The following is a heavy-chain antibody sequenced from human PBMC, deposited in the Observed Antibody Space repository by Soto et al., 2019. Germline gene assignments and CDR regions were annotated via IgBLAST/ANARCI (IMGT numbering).Heavy chain of an antibody. Sequence: ETLSLTCTVSGGSISSYYWSWIRQPAGKGLEWIGRIYASGSTNYNPSLKSRVTMSVDTSKNQFSLKLSSVTAADTAVYYCARDREVTGNDNWFDPWGQGALVTVSS. D-gene: IGHD1-20*01. CDR3: ARDREVTGNDNWFDP. CDR2: IYASGST. J-gene: IGHJ5*02. V-gene: IGHV4-4*07. CDR1: GGSISSYY.